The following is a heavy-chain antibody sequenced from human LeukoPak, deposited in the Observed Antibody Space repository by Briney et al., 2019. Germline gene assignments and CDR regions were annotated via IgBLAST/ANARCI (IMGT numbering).Heavy chain of an antibody. CDR1: GGSISNDNYY. J-gene: IGHJ4*02. CDR2: IFSSGST. CDR3: ARGVPMSY. D-gene: IGHD1-1*01. Sequence: SETLSLTCTVSGGSISNDNYYWSWIRQPAGKGLEWIGRIFSSGSTNYNPSLKCRVTISLDTSKNQFSLKLSSVTAADTAVYYCARGVPMSYWGQGTLVTVSS. V-gene: IGHV4-61*02.